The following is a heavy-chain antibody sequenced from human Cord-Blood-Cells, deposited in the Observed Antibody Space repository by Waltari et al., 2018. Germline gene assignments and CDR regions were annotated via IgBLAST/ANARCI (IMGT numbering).Heavy chain of an antibody. CDR1: GGSFSGYY. V-gene: IGHV4-34*01. CDR2: INHSGST. Sequence: QVQLQQWGAGLLKPSETLSLTCAVYGGSFSGYYWSCLRQPPGQGLEWIEEINHSGSTNYNPSLKSRVTISVDTSKNQFSLKLSSVTAADTAVYYCARGLAAAPYLFDPWGQGTLVTVSS. CDR3: ARGLAAAPYLFDP. D-gene: IGHD6-25*01. J-gene: IGHJ5*02.